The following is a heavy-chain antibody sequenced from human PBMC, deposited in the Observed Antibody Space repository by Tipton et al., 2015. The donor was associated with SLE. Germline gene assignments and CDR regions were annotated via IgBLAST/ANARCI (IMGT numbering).Heavy chain of an antibody. V-gene: IGHV3-53*05. CDR2: IYSGGST. Sequence: GSLRLSCAASGFTVSTNYMTWVRQAPGKGLEWVSLIYSGGSTSYADSVKGRFTISRDNSKNTLSLQMNSLRAEDTAVYYCARASGSVFGVVYSSERYFDLWGRGTLVTVSS. D-gene: IGHD3-3*01. J-gene: IGHJ2*01. CDR1: GFTVSTNY. CDR3: ARASGSVFGVVYSSERYFDL.